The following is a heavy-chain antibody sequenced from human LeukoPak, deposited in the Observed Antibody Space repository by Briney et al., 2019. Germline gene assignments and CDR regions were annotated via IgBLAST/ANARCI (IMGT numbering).Heavy chain of an antibody. CDR2: INHSGTT. J-gene: IGHJ3*02. D-gene: IGHD4-11*01. CDR3: ARRPGYGNPFDI. V-gene: IGHV4-34*01. Sequence: SETLSLTCAVYGGSFSDYYWNWIRQPPGKGLECIGEINHSGTTNYNPSLKSRVTISVDTSKNQFSLRLTSVTAADTAVYYCARRPGYGNPFDIWGQGTMVTVSS. CDR1: GGSFSDYY.